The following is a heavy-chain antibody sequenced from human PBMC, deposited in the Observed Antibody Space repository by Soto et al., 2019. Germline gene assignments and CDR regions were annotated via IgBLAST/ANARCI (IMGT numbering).Heavy chain of an antibody. V-gene: IGHV3-33*01. J-gene: IGHJ3*02. D-gene: IGHD3-16*01. CDR2: IWYDGSNK. CDR3: AREGGDHDAFDI. CDR1: RFTFSNFG. Sequence: QVQLVESGGGVVQPGRSLRLSCEASRFTFSNFGMHWVRQAPGKGLEWLAVIWYDGSNKDYGDSVKGRFTISRDNSKNTLFLEMNSLRADDTAMYFCAREGGDHDAFDIWGQGTMVTVSS.